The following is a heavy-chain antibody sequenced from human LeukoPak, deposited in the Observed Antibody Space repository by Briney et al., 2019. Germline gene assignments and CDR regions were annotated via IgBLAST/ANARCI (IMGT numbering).Heavy chain of an antibody. V-gene: IGHV3-21*01. Sequence: GGSLRLSCAASGFTFSSYSMNWVRQAPGKGLEWVSSISSSSSYIYYADSVKGRFTISRDNAKNSLYLRMNSLRAEDTAVYYCASSIAAEDDAFDIWGQGTMVTVSS. CDR3: ASSIAAEDDAFDI. CDR1: GFTFSSYS. D-gene: IGHD6-13*01. J-gene: IGHJ3*02. CDR2: ISSSSSYI.